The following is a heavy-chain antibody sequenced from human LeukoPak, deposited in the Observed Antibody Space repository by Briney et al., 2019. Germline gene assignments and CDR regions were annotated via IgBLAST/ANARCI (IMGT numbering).Heavy chain of an antibody. CDR2: INHSGST. CDR3: ARARGYSYGLYYYYYGMDV. J-gene: IGHJ6*02. D-gene: IGHD5-18*01. V-gene: IGHV4-34*01. Sequence: SETLSLTCAVYGGSFSGYYWSWIRQPPGKGLEWIGEINHSGSTNYNPSLKSRVTISVDTSKNQSSLKLSSVTAADTAVYYCARARGYSYGLYYYYYGMDVWGQGTTVTVSS. CDR1: GGSFSGYY.